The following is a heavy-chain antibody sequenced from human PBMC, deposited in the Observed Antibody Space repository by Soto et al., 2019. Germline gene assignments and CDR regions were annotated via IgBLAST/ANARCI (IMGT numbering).Heavy chain of an antibody. CDR3: ARELLWFGELFSPFDY. V-gene: IGHV3-21*01. CDR1: GFTFSSYS. J-gene: IGHJ4*02. Sequence: GGSLRLSCAASGFTFSSYSMNWVRQAPGKGLEWVSSISSSSSYIYYADSVKGRFTISRDNAKNSLYLQMNSLRAEDTAVYYWARELLWFGELFSPFDYWGQGTLVTVSS. D-gene: IGHD3-10*01. CDR2: ISSSSSYI.